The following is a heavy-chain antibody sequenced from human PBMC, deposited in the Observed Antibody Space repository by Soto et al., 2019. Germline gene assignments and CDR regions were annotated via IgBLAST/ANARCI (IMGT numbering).Heavy chain of an antibody. CDR1: GYTFNSYG. J-gene: IGHJ4*02. Sequence: QVQLVQSGSEVKKPGASVKVSCKASGYTFNSYGISWVRQAPGQGLEWMGWISGYNGDTKYSEKAKGRVTMTTDTTTSTAYMELRSLISDDTAIYYCARYFWSGQLPFYFDQWGQGSLITVSS. V-gene: IGHV1-18*01. D-gene: IGHD3-3*01. CDR3: ARYFWSGQLPFYFDQ. CDR2: ISGYNGDT.